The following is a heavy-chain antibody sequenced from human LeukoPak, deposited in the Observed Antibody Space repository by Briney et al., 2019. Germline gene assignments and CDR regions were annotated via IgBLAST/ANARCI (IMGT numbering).Heavy chain of an antibody. CDR1: GFTFSSYA. Sequence: TGGSLRLSCAASGFTFSSYAMHWVRQAPGKGLEWVAVISYDGSNKYYADSVKGRFTISRDNSKNSLYLQMNSPRVEDTAVYYCARDGWQLVYYYYYMDVWGKGTTVTVSS. V-gene: IGHV3-30*04. CDR2: ISYDGSNK. D-gene: IGHD6-6*01. CDR3: ARDGWQLVYYYYYMDV. J-gene: IGHJ6*03.